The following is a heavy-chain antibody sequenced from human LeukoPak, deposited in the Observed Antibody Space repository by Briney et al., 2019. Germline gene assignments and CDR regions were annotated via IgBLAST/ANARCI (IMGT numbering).Heavy chain of an antibody. CDR3: VTPRSWELSDMAV. CDR1: GSSISTNYY. CDR2: VYHNGET. Sequence: SETLSLTCTVSGSSISTNYYWAWIRQSPGTGLEWIGSVYHNGETYYNPSLKSLVIISVDTSRNDFSLRLTSVTAADTALYYCVTPRSWELSDMAVWGKGTTVIASS. V-gene: IGHV4-38-2*02. D-gene: IGHD1-26*01. J-gene: IGHJ6*03.